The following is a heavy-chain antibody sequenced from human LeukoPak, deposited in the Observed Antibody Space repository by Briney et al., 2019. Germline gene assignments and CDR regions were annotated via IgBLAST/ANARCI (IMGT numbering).Heavy chain of an antibody. CDR2: ISYSGSA. D-gene: IGHD5-24*01. CDR3: ARSQCSRSEYNYFDP. Sequence: SETLSLTCTVSGGSISSTNYYWGWIRQPPGKGLEWIGSISYSGSASYSPSLKSRVTISLDTSKNQFSLKVNSVTAADTAVYFCARSQCSRSEYNYFDPWGQGILVTVSS. J-gene: IGHJ5*02. CDR1: GGSISSTNYY. V-gene: IGHV4-39*07.